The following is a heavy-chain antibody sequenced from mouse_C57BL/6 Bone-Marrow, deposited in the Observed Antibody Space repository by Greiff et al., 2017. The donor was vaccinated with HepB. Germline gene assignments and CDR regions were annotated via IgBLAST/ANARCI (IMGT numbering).Heavy chain of an antibody. CDR2: IYPRDGST. V-gene: IGHV1-85*01. J-gene: IGHJ4*01. CDR1: GYTFTSYD. CDR3: ARGAAQAPYYAMDY. D-gene: IGHD3-2*02. Sequence: QVQLQQSGPELVKPGASVKLSCKASGYTFTSYDINWVKQRPGQGLEWIGWIYPRDGSTKYNEKFKGKATLTVDTSSSTAYMELHGLTSEDSAVYFCARGAAQAPYYAMDYWGQGTSVTVSS.